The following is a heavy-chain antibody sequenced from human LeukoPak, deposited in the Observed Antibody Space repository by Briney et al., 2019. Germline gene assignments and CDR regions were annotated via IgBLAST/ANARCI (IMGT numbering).Heavy chain of an antibody. Sequence: ASVKVSCKASGYTFTTMGVSWVRQAPGQGLEWMGWISTDNGNTHFAQWIQGRVTMTADTSTSTAYMELRNLKSDETAVYYCARDWNAVGPHLWGQGTVLIV. CDR1: GYTFTTMG. CDR2: ISTDNGNT. D-gene: IGHD1-1*01. V-gene: IGHV1-18*01. CDR3: ARDWNAVGPHL. J-gene: IGHJ5*02.